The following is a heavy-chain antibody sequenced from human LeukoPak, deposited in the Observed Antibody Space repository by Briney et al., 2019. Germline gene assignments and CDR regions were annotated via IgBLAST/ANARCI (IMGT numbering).Heavy chain of an antibody. CDR3: AREQYYYDSSGYPYYFDY. D-gene: IGHD3-22*01. Sequence: GGSLRLSCAASGFTFSSHEMNWVRQAPGKGLEWVSYISSSGSTMYYADSVKGRFTISRDNAKNSLYLQMNSLRAEDTAVYYCAREQYYYDSSGYPYYFDYWGQGTLVTVSS. CDR2: ISSSGSTM. V-gene: IGHV3-48*03. CDR1: GFTFSSHE. J-gene: IGHJ4*02.